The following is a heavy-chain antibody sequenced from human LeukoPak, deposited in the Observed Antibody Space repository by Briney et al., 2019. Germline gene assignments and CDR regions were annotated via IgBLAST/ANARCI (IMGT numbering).Heavy chain of an antibody. CDR1: GYTFTGYY. D-gene: IGHD2-15*01. J-gene: IGHJ6*02. V-gene: IGHV1-2*02. CDR3: ARELAGAGLSYYYYYGMDV. CDR2: INPNSGGT. Sequence: GASVTVSCKASGYTFTGYYMHWVRQAPGQGLEWMGWINPNSGGTNYAQNFQGRVTMTRDTSISTAYMELSRLRSDDTAVYYCARELAGAGLSYYYYYGMDVWGQGTTVTVSS.